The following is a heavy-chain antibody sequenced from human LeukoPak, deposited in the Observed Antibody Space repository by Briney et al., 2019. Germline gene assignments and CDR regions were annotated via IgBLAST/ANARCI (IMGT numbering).Heavy chain of an antibody. Sequence: GGSLRLSCAASGFTFSSYAMTWVRQAPGKGLEWVSGITDSGGSRYFTDSVKGRFTISRDNSKNTVYLQMNCLRPEDTAVYYCAKGSAGSNYYFDYWGQGTLVTVSS. J-gene: IGHJ4*02. CDR1: GFTFSSYA. D-gene: IGHD4-23*01. CDR3: AKGSAGSNYYFDY. V-gene: IGHV3-23*01. CDR2: ITDSGGSR.